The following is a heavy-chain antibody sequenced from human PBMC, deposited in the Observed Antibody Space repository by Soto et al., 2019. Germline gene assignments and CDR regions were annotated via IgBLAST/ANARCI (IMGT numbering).Heavy chain of an antibody. J-gene: IGHJ4*02. V-gene: IGHV3-30*18. CDR1: GFTFSSYG. Sequence: QVQLVESGGGVVQPGRSLRLSCAASGFTFSSYGMHWVRQAPGKGLEWVAVISYDGSNKYYADSVKGRFTISRDNSKNTLYLQMNSLIAEDTAVYYCAKALPPDCSGGSCYENDHWGQGTLVTVSS. CDR3: AKALPPDCSGGSCYENDH. D-gene: IGHD2-15*01. CDR2: ISYDGSNK.